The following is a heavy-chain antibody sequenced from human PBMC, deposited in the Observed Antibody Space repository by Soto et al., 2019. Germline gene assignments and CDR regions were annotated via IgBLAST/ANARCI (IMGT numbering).Heavy chain of an antibody. CDR3: ARRTFTMSVAGDQGNAFDI. J-gene: IGHJ3*02. Sequence: VQLVQSGAEVKKPGSSVKVSCKASGGTFSSYAISWVRQAPGQGLEWMGGIIPIFGTANYAQKFQGRVTNTADESTSTAYMELSSLSSEDTAVYYCARRTFTMSVAGDQGNAFDIWGQGTMVTVSS. CDR1: GGTFSSYA. V-gene: IGHV1-69*01. D-gene: IGHD3-3*01. CDR2: IIPIFGTA.